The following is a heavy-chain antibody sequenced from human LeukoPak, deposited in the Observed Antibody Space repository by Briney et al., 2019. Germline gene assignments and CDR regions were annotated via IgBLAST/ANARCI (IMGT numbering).Heavy chain of an antibody. D-gene: IGHD3-10*01. J-gene: IGHJ4*02. CDR1: GFTSNAFW. V-gene: IGHV3-7*01. CDR2: INQDGTET. Sequence: GGSLRLSCAASGFTSNAFWMTWVRQAPGRGLEWLANINQDGTETYYVDSVKGRYTISRDNAKNSVFLQLRNLRGEDPALYYCARTIWFGELVDFWGQGALVTVSS. CDR3: ARTIWFGELVDF.